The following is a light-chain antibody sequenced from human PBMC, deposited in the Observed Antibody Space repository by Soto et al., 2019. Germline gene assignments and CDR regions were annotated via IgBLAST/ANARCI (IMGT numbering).Light chain of an antibody. J-gene: IGKJ2*01. CDR1: QSVSTY. CDR3: QHRSNWPRT. Sequence: EIVLTQSTATLSLSPGERATLSYRASQSVSTYLAWYQQKPGQAPRLLIYDASNRATGIPARFSGSGSGTDFTLTISSLEPEDFAVYYCQHRSNWPRTFGQGTKLEIK. CDR2: DAS. V-gene: IGKV3-11*01.